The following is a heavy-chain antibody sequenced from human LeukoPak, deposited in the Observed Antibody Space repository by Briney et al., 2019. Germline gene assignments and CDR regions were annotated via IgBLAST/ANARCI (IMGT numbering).Heavy chain of an antibody. V-gene: IGHV4-59*08. Sequence: PSETLSLTCTVSGGSISSYYWSWIRQPPGKGLEWIGYIYYSGSTNYNPSLKSRVTISVDTSKNQFPLKLSSVTAADTAVYYCARQARIVVVTAMFDYWGQGTLVTVSS. CDR1: GGSISSYY. CDR3: ARQARIVVVTAMFDY. D-gene: IGHD2-21*02. J-gene: IGHJ4*02. CDR2: IYYSGST.